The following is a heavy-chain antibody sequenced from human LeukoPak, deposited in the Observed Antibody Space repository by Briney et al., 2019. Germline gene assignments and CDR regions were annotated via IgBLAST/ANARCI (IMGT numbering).Heavy chain of an antibody. D-gene: IGHD3-22*01. V-gene: IGHV1-46*01. CDR1: VYTFTSYY. Sequence: GASVKVSCKASVYTFTSYYMHWVRQAPGQGLEWMGIINPSGGSTSYAQKFQGRVTMTRDTSTSTVYMELSSLRSEDTAVYYCARDLEVHYYDSSGYHYTPATFDIWGQGTMVTVSS. CDR2: INPSGGST. CDR3: ARDLEVHYYDSSGYHYTPATFDI. J-gene: IGHJ3*02.